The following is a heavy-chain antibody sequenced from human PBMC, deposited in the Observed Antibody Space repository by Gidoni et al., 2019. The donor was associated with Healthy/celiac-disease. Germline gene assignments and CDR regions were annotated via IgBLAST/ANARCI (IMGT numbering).Heavy chain of an antibody. CDR1: GFSPSTSGVG. Sequence: QITLKESGPTLVKPTQTLTLPCTFSGFSPSTSGVGVGWIRQTPGKALEWLALIYWNDDKRYSPSLKSRLTITKDTSKNQVVLTMTNMDPVDTATYYCAHSYCSSTSCYGYVVDYWGQGTLVTVSS. V-gene: IGHV2-5*01. D-gene: IGHD2-2*01. CDR3: AHSYCSSTSCYGYVVDY. CDR2: IYWNDDK. J-gene: IGHJ4*02.